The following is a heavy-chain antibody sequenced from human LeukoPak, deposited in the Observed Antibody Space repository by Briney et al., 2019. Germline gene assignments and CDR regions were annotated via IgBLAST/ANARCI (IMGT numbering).Heavy chain of an antibody. CDR3: ARVSWQQLVFDP. Sequence: ASVKVSCKASGYTFTSYDISWVRQAPGQGLEWMGWINAGNGNTKYSQKFQGRVTITRDTSASTAYMELSSLRSEDTAVYYCARVSWQQLVFDPWGQGTLVTVSS. CDR1: GYTFTSYD. CDR2: INAGNGNT. D-gene: IGHD6-13*01. J-gene: IGHJ5*02. V-gene: IGHV1-3*01.